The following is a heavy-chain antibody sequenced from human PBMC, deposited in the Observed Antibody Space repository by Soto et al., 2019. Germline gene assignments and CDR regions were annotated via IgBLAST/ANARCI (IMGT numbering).Heavy chain of an antibody. D-gene: IGHD4-4*01. CDR3: VKRTEYSRNHFDC. CDR2: ISDDGKST. Sequence: PGGSLRLSCVASGFSFSNYGMNWVRQAPGKGLEWVSSISDDGKSTYYADSVKGRFTASRDNSKNTLFLLMHSLRVEDTAIYYCVKRTEYSRNHFDCWGQGTLVTVSS. CDR1: GFSFSNYG. V-gene: IGHV3-23*01. J-gene: IGHJ4*02.